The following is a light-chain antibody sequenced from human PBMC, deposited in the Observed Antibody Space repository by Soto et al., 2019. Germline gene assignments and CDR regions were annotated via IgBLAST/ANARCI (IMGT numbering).Light chain of an antibody. CDR3: SSYSSSTVRYV. CDR2: EVS. J-gene: IGLJ1*01. Sequence: QSVLTQPASVSGSPGQSITMSCTGTSSDVGSYDFVSWYQQHPGKAPKLLIYEVSNRPSGVSARFSGSKSDSTASLTISGLQAADEADYFCSSYSSSTVRYVFGSGTKVTVL. CDR1: SSDVGSYDF. V-gene: IGLV2-14*01.